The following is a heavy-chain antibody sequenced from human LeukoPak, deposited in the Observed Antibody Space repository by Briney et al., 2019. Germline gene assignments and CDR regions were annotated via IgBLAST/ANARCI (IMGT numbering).Heavy chain of an antibody. CDR3: ARVQVYDSSGYYYRYFAY. Sequence: GGSLRLSCAASGFTFSSYEMNWVRQAPGKGLEWVSYISSSGSTIYYADSVKGRFTISRDNAKNSLYLQMNSLRAEDTAVYYCARVQVYDSSGYYYRYFAYWGQGTLVTVSS. CDR1: GFTFSSYE. CDR2: ISSSGSTI. V-gene: IGHV3-48*03. J-gene: IGHJ4*02. D-gene: IGHD3-22*01.